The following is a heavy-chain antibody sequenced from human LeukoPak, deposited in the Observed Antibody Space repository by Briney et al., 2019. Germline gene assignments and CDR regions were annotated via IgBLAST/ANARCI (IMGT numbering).Heavy chain of an antibody. J-gene: IGHJ4*02. CDR2: INWDGGNT. D-gene: IGHD6-19*01. CDR3: VKDWSSSGWTRNSGAGDY. CDR1: GFTFNHYA. Sequence: GGSLRLSCAASGFTFNHYAMHWMRQHPGKGLEWVSLINWDGGNTYYADSVKGRFTISRDNSQSSLYLQMNSLRPEDTALYFCVKDWSSSGWTRNSGAGDYWGQGTLVTVSS. V-gene: IGHV3-43D*03.